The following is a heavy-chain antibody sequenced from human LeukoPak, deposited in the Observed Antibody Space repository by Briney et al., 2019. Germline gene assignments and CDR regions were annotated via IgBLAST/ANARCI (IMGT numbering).Heavy chain of an antibody. CDR1: GGSISSYY. J-gene: IGHJ4*02. Sequence: SETLSLTCTVSGGSISSYYWSWIRQPPGKGLEWIGYIYYSGSTNYNPSLKSRVTISVDTSKNQFSLKLSSVTAADTAVYYCARLGPRIVLRYFDWPRGYFDYWGQGTLVTVSS. CDR2: IYYSGST. V-gene: IGHV4-59*01. D-gene: IGHD3-9*01. CDR3: ARLGPRIVLRYFDWPRGYFDY.